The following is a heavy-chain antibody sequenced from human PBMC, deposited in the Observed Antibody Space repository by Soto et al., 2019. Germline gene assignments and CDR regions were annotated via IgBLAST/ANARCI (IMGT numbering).Heavy chain of an antibody. Sequence: ASVKVSCKASGYTFTGYYMHWVRQAPGQGLEWMGWINPNSGGTNYAQKFQGWVTMTRDTSISTAYMELSRLRSDDTAVYYCATVTKNYYYYGMEVWGQGTTVTVSS. CDR2: INPNSGGT. D-gene: IGHD4-17*01. CDR3: ATVTKNYYYYGMEV. V-gene: IGHV1-2*04. CDR1: GYTFTGYY. J-gene: IGHJ6*02.